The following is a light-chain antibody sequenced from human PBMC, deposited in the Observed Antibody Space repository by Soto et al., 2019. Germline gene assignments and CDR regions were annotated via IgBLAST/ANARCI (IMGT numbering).Light chain of an antibody. V-gene: IGLV1-44*01. Sequence: QSVLTQPPSASGTPGQRVTISCSGSSSNIGSNTVNWYQKLPGTAPKLLIYSNDQRPSGVPDRFSGSKSGTSASLAISGLQSEDEADYYCAAWDDSLKAVIFGGGTKLTVL. CDR2: SND. J-gene: IGLJ2*01. CDR3: AAWDDSLKAVI. CDR1: SSNIGSNT.